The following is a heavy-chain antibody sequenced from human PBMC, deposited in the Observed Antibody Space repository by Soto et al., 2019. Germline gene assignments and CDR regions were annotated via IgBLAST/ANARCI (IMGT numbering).Heavy chain of an antibody. Sequence: ASVKVSCKASGYTFTSYAMHWVRQAPGQRLEWMGWINAGNGNTKYSQKFQGRVTITRDTSASTAHMELSSLRSEDTAVYYCAREGSSGEFDYWGQGTLVTVSS. CDR3: AREGSSGEFDY. CDR2: INAGNGNT. CDR1: GYTFTSYA. D-gene: IGHD6-6*01. V-gene: IGHV1-3*01. J-gene: IGHJ4*02.